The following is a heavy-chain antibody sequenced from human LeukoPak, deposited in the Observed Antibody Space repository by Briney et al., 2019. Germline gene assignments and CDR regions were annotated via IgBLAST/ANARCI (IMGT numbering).Heavy chain of an antibody. V-gene: IGHV3-21*01. CDR1: GFTFSSYS. Sequence: GSLRLSCAASGFTFSSYSMNWVRQAPGKGLEWVSSISSSSSYIYYADSVKGRFTISRDNAKNSLYLQMNSLRAEDTAVYYCARELVVVPAAGDWGQGTHVTVSS. CDR3: ARELVVVPAAGD. D-gene: IGHD2-2*01. CDR2: ISSSSSYI. J-gene: IGHJ4*02.